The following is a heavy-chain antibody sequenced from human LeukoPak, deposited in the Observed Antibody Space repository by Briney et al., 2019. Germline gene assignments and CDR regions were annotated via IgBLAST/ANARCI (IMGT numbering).Heavy chain of an antibody. V-gene: IGHV1-2*02. D-gene: IGHD3-10*01. CDR2: INPNSGGT. Sequence: ASVKVSCKASGYTFTGYYMHWVRQAPGQGLEWMGWINPNSGGTNYAQKFQGRVTMTRDTSISTAYMELSRLRSDDPAVYYCAKNYGSGIYVDYWGRGTLVTVSS. CDR3: AKNYGSGIYVDY. CDR1: GYTFTGYY. J-gene: IGHJ4*02.